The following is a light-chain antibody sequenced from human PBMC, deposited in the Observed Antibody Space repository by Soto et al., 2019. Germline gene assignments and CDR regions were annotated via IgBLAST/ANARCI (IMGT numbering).Light chain of an antibody. J-gene: IGKJ4*01. CDR3: QQANTFLGLT. Sequence: DIQMTQSPSSVSASVGDRVTITCRASQAISSWLVWYQQKAWKAPKVLIYAASSLQSGVPSRFSGSGSGTDFTLTISSLQPEDFATYYCQQANTFLGLTFGGGTKVEIK. CDR2: AAS. CDR1: QAISSW. V-gene: IGKV1-12*01.